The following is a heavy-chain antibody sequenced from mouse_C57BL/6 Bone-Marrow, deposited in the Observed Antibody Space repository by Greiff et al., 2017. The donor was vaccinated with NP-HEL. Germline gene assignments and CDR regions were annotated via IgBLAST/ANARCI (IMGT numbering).Heavy chain of an antibody. V-gene: IGHV1-26*01. J-gene: IGHJ1*03. Sequence: EVQLQQSGPELVKPGASVKISCKASGYTFTDYYMNWVKQSHGKSLEWIGDINPNNGGTSYNQKFKGKATLTVDKSSSTAYMELRSLPSEDSAVYYCASLFITTVVATFYWYFDGWGTGTTVTVSS. CDR1: GYTFTDYY. CDR3: ASLFITTVVATFYWYFDG. D-gene: IGHD1-1*01. CDR2: INPNNGGT.